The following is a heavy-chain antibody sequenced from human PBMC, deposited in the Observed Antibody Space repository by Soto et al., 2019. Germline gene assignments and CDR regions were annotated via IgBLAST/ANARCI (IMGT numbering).Heavy chain of an antibody. CDR1: GSTFRSYA. Sequence: QIQLVQSGAEVKKPGSSVKVSCKASGSTFRSYAISRVRQAPGQGLERMGGIIPIFDTADYAQKFQGRVTIIADESTNTAYMELTSLRPEDTAVYYCASNYGDHRYYYGMDVWGQGTTVTVSS. V-gene: IGHV1-69*12. CDR3: ASNYGDHRYYYGMDV. CDR2: IIPIFDTA. D-gene: IGHD4-17*01. J-gene: IGHJ6*02.